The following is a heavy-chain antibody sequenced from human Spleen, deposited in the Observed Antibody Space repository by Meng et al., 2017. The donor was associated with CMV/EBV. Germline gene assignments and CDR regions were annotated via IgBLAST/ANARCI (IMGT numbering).Heavy chain of an antibody. CDR3: ASGGSRWNGRLDY. CDR2: IYYSGST. J-gene: IGHJ4*02. CDR1: GGSISSSSYY. Sequence: QLQLQESGPGLVKPSETLSLTCAVSGGSISSSSYYWDWIRQPPGKGLEWIGSIYYSGSTYYNPSLKSRVTISVDTSKNQFSLKLSSVTAADTAVYYCASGGSRWNGRLDYWGQGTLVTVSS. V-gene: IGHV4-39*07. D-gene: IGHD6-13*01.